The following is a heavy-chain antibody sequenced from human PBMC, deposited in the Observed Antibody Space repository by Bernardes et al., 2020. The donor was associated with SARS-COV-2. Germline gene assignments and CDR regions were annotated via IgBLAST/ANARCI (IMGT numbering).Heavy chain of an antibody. V-gene: IGHV3-74*01. D-gene: IGHD5-18*01. J-gene: IGHJ4*02. CDR3: TRGTGSYGYWDF. CDR2: ISTDGTST. CDR1: GFTFSSYW. Sequence: GGSLRLSCAASGFTFSSYWIHWVRQAPGKGLVWVSRISTDGTSTSYADSVKGRFTISRDNAKNMVYLQMNSLRAEDTAVYYCTRGTGSYGYWDFWGQGTLVTVSS.